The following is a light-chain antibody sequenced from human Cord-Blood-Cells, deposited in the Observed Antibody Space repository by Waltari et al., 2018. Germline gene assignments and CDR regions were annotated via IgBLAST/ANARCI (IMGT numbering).Light chain of an antibody. Sequence: DIQMTQSPSTLSASVGDRFTLTCRASQSISSWLAWYQQKPGKAPKLLSYKASSLESGVPSRFSGSGSGTEFTLTISSLQPDDFATYYCQQYNSYTYTFGQGTKLEIK. CDR3: QQYNSYTYT. J-gene: IGKJ2*01. CDR2: KAS. V-gene: IGKV1-5*03. CDR1: QSISSW.